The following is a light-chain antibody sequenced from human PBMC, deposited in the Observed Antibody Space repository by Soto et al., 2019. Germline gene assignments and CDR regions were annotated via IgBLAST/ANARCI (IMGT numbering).Light chain of an antibody. J-gene: IGLJ2*01. V-gene: IGLV7-46*01. CDR1: TGAVTSGHY. CDR2: DTN. Sequence: QAVVTQEPSLTVSPGGTVTLTCGSSTGAVTSGHYPYWIQQKPGQAPTTLIYDTNNKHSWTPARFSGSLLGGKAALTLSGAQPEDEAEYYCLLSYSGARVVFGGWTKLTVL. CDR3: LLSYSGARVV.